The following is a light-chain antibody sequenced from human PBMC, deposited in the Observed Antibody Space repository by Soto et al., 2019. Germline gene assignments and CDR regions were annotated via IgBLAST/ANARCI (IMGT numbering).Light chain of an antibody. CDR3: TSYTRDTALV. Sequence: QSALTQPASVSGSPGQSITISCTGSYKYVSWYQQHPGKAPKFMIYEVSNRPSGVSNRFSGSKSGSTASLTISGLQAEDEADYHCTSYTRDTALVFGTGTRSPS. CDR1: YKY. J-gene: IGLJ1*01. CDR2: EVS. V-gene: IGLV2-14*01.